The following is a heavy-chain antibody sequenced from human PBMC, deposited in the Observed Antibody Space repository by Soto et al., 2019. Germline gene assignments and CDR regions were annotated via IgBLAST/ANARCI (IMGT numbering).Heavy chain of an antibody. D-gene: IGHD3-22*01. V-gene: IGHV4-39*01. CDR2: IYYSGST. Sequence: SETLSLTCTVSGGSISSSSYYWGWIRQPPGKGLEWIGSIYYSGSTYYNPSLKSRVTISVDTSKNQFSLKLSSVTAADTAVYYCARPRRDSSGYYMIDYWGQGTLVTVSS. CDR3: ARPRRDSSGYYMIDY. CDR1: GGSISSSSYY. J-gene: IGHJ4*02.